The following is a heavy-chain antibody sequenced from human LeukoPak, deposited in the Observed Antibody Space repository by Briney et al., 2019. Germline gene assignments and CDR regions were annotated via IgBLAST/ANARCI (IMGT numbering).Heavy chain of an antibody. V-gene: IGHV3-30*03. D-gene: IGHD3-22*01. J-gene: IGHJ4*02. CDR2: ISSDGTNK. Sequence: PGWSLRLSCAASGFTFRRNDIHWVRQAPGNGLEWVAVISSDGTNKYFADSVKGRFTISRDNSKNTLSLQMNSLRAEDTAVYHCATRIKMLVGPLDYWGQGTLVTVSS. CDR1: GFTFRRND. CDR3: ATRIKMLVGPLDY.